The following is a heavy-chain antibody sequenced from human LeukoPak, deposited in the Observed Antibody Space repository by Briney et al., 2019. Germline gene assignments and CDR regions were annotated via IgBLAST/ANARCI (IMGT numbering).Heavy chain of an antibody. CDR2: IYYSGST. CDR1: GGSISRGGYY. Sequence: PSQTLSLTCTVSGGSISRGGYYWSWIRQPPGKGLEWIRYIYYSGSTYYNPSLKSRVTISVDTSKNQFSLKLSSVTAADTAVYYCARDGSRDGYNYLDYWGQGTLVTVSS. D-gene: IGHD5-24*01. J-gene: IGHJ4*02. CDR3: ARDGSRDGYNYLDY. V-gene: IGHV4-30-2*01.